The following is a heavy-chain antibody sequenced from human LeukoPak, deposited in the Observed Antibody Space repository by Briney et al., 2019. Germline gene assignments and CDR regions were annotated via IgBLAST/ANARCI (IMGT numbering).Heavy chain of an antibody. CDR2: ISWDGGST. V-gene: IGHV3-43*01. D-gene: IGHD5-24*01. CDR1: GFTFDDYT. J-gene: IGHJ4*02. Sequence: GGSLRLSCAASGFTFDDYTMHWVRQAPGKGLEWVSLISWDGGSTYYADSVKGRFTISRDNSKNSLYLQMNSLRTEDTALYYCAKGVEMATITLFDCWGQGTLVTVSS. CDR3: AKGVEMATITLFDC.